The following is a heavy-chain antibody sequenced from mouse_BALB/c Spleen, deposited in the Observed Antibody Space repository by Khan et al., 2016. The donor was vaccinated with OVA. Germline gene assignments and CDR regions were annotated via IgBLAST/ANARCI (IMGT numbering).Heavy chain of an antibody. J-gene: IGHJ2*01. CDR1: GFTFSNYW. CDR2: IRLKSDDYVT. Sequence: EVKLLESGGGLVQPGGSMKLSCAASGFTFSNYWMNWVRQSPEKGLEWVAEIRLKSDDYVTNYAESVKGRFTISRDDSKSSVYLQMNNLRAEDTGIYYCWILLWGQGTTLTVSS. CDR3: WILL. V-gene: IGHV6-6*02.